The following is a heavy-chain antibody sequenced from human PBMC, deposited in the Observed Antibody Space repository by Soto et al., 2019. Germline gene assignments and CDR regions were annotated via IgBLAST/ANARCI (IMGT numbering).Heavy chain of an antibody. CDR3: ARDPIFGVVAHYYYYYGMDV. J-gene: IGHJ6*02. Sequence: SQTLSLTCAISGDSVSSNSAAWNWIRQSPSRGLEWLGRTYYRSKWYNDYAVSVKSRITINPDTSKNQFSLQLNSVTPEDTAVYYCARDPIFGVVAHYYYYYGMDVWGQGTTVTAP. CDR2: TYYRSKWYN. CDR1: GDSVSSNSAA. V-gene: IGHV6-1*01. D-gene: IGHD3-3*01.